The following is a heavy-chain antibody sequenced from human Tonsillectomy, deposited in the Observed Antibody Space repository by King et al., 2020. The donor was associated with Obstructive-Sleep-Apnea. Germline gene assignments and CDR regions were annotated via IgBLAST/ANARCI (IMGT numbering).Heavy chain of an antibody. CDR3: AKDHSVVISATMDS. V-gene: IGHV3-30*02. D-gene: IGHD2-15*01. CDR1: AFTFSSYG. Sequence: VQLVESWAGVVQPGRSLRLSCTASAFTFSSYGMHWVRQAPGKGLEWVAFIHYDGINKYYADSVKGRFTISRDNPKNTLYLQMNSLRAEDTAVYYCAKDHSVVISATMDSWGQGTLVTVSS. J-gene: IGHJ4*02. CDR2: IHYDGINK.